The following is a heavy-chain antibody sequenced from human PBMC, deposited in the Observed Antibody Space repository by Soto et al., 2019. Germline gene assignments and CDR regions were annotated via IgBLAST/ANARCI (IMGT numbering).Heavy chain of an antibody. CDR2: ISSSSSYI. D-gene: IGHD3-22*01. J-gene: IGHJ4*02. CDR1: GFTFSSYS. Sequence: GGSLRLSCAASGFTFSSYSMNWVRQAPGKGLEWVSSISSSSSYIYYADSVKGRFTISRDNAKDSLYLQMNSLRAEDTAVYYCARGENYYDSSGYYGFDYWGQGT. CDR3: ARGENYYDSSGYYGFDY. V-gene: IGHV3-21*01.